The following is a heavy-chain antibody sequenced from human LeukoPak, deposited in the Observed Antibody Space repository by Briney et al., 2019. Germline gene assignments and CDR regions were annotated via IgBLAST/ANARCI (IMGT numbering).Heavy chain of an antibody. V-gene: IGHV1-8*02. CDR1: GYTFTGYY. CDR3: ARLLYNYNVAAFDI. CDR2: INPNSGNT. D-gene: IGHD1-20*01. Sequence: ASVKVSCKASGYTFTGYYMHWVRQAPGQGLEWMGWINPNSGNTGYAQKFQGRVTMTRNTPISTAYMELSSLRSEDTAVYYCARLLYNYNVAAFDIWGQGTMVTVSS. J-gene: IGHJ3*02.